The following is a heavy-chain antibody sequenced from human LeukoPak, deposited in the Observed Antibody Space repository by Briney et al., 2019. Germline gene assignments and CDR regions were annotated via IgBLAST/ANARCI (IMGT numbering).Heavy chain of an antibody. CDR1: GYTFTSYG. Sequence: RASVKVSCKASGYTFTSYGISWVRQAPGQGLEWMGWISAYNGNTNYAQKLQGRVTMTTDTSTGTAYMELRSLRSDDTAVYYCAREGRYCSSTSCRPPIVWGQGTLVTVSS. V-gene: IGHV1-18*01. CDR3: AREGRYCSSTSCRPPIV. CDR2: ISAYNGNT. D-gene: IGHD2-2*01. J-gene: IGHJ4*02.